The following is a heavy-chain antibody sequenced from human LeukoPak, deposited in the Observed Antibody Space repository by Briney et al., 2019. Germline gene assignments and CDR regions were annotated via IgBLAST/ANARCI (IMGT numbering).Heavy chain of an antibody. CDR3: ARERLHDSSGYYANFDY. Sequence: SETLSLTCTVSGGSISSGSYYWSWIRQPPGKGLEWIGEINHSGSTNYNPSLKSRVTISVDTSKNQFSLKLSSVTAADTAVYYCARERLHDSSGYYANFDYWGQGTLVTVSS. J-gene: IGHJ4*02. V-gene: IGHV4-39*07. CDR2: INHSGST. CDR1: GGSISSGSYY. D-gene: IGHD3-22*01.